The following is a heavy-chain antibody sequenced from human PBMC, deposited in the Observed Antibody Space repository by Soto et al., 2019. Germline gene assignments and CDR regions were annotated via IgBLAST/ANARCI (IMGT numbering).Heavy chain of an antibody. CDR1: GYTFTNYG. D-gene: IGHD2-15*01. CDR2: ISAYNGNT. CDR3: ARPKYDCSGGSCYLGYFQH. Sequence: ASVKVSCKASGYTFTNYGISWVRQAPGQGLEWMGWISAYNGNTNYAQKLQGRVTMTTDTSTSTAYMELRSLRSDGTAVYYCARPKYDCSGGSCYLGYFQHWGQGTLVTVSS. V-gene: IGHV1-18*04. J-gene: IGHJ1*01.